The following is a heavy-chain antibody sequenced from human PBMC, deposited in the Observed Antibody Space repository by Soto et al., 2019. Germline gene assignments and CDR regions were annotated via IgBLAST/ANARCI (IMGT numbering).Heavy chain of an antibody. V-gene: IGHV5-51*01. Sequence: EVQLVQSGPEMKKPGESLKISCKGSGYTFTSYWIGWVRQMPGKGLEWMGIIYPSDSDARYSPSFQGQVTMSGDKSIRTAYLQWRTLKASDTAMYYCARSRTSSSDDAFDIWGQGTMVTVSS. CDR1: GYTFTSYW. CDR3: ARSRTSSSDDAFDI. CDR2: IYPSDSDA. J-gene: IGHJ3*02. D-gene: IGHD2-2*01.